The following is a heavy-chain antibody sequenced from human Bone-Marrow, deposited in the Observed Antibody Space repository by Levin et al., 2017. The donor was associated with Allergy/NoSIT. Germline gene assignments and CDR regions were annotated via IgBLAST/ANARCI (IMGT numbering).Heavy chain of an antibody. J-gene: IGHJ4*02. D-gene: IGHD3-10*01. Sequence: PSETLSLTCTISGDSISGSDWWGWVRQSSGKGPEWIGEIHHDGRTDYNPSLESRVTISLDMSKNQFSLKLTSVTAADTAVYYCVRERVITVRGVIMLVFDYWGQGTQVTVSS. V-gene: IGHV4-4*02. CDR1: GDSISGSDW. CDR3: VRERVITVRGVIMLVFDY. CDR2: IHHDGRT.